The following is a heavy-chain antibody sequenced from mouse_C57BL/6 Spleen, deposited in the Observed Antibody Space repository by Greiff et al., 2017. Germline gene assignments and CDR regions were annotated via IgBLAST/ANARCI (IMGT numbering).Heavy chain of an antibody. J-gene: IGHJ2*01. CDR1: GFTFSSYG. CDR3: ARPDDYDRGYYFDY. CDR2: ISSGGSYT. V-gene: IGHV5-6*01. D-gene: IGHD2-4*01. Sequence: EVQLVEPGGDLVKPGGSLKLSCAASGFTFSSYGMPWVRQTPDKRLEWVATISSGGSYTNYPNSVKGRFTITRDNAKSTLYLQMSSLKSEDTAMYYCARPDDYDRGYYFDYWGQGTTLTVSS.